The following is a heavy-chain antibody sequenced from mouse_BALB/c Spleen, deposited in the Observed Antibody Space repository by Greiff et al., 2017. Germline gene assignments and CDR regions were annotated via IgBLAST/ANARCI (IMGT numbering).Heavy chain of an antibody. CDR2: IYPGSGST. V-gene: IGHV1S22*01. D-gene: IGHD1-1*01. CDR1: GYTFTSYW. J-gene: IGHJ1*01. CDR3: TRRDYYYGSSYVPIYWYFDV. Sequence: LQQPGSELVRPGASVKLSCKASGYTFTSYWMHWVKQRPGQGLEWIGNIYPGSGSTNYDEKFKSKATLTVDTSSSTAYMQLSSLTSEDSAVYHCTRRDYYYGSSYVPIYWYFDVWGAGTTVTVSS.